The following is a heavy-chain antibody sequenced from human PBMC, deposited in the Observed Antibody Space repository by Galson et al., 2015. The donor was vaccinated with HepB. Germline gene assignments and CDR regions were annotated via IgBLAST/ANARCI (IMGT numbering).Heavy chain of an antibody. D-gene: IGHD1-26*01. J-gene: IGHJ4*02. CDR1: GFTFSSYW. CDR3: ARQSSGTYYLDS. CDR2: IKQDGSDK. V-gene: IGHV3-7*01. Sequence: SLRLSCAASGFTFSSYWMTWVRQAPGKGLEWVANIKQDGSDKYYVDSVKGRFTISRDNAKNSLYLQMNSLRAEDTAVYFCARQSSGTYYLDSWGQGTLVTVSS.